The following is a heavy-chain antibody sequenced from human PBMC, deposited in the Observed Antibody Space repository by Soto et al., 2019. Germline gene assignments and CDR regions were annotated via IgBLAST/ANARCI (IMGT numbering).Heavy chain of an antibody. V-gene: IGHV4-38-2*02. CDR2: IYHSGTT. D-gene: IGHD6-13*01. Sequence: PSETLSLTCVVSGFSISSGYYWGWIRHPPGKGLEWIVSIYHSGTTNYNPSLKSRVTISVDTSKNQFSLNLNSVTAADTAIYYCARESSRDQNWFDPWGQGTLVTVSS. J-gene: IGHJ5*02. CDR1: GFSISSGYY. CDR3: ARESSRDQNWFDP.